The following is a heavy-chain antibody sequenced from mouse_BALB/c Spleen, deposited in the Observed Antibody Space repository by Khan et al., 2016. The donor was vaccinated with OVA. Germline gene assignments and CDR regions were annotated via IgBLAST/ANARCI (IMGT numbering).Heavy chain of an antibody. V-gene: IGHV9-3-1*01. D-gene: IGHD2-14*01. CDR1: GYTFTYYG. J-gene: IGHJ4*01. Sequence: QIQLVQSGPELKKPGETFKISCKASGYTFTYYGMNWVNQAPGRGLTWMAWINTYTEEPTYADDCKGRFAISLETSASTAYLEIRHPIDAEAATYCCAGRGDYRLSVSYYGMCYWGQGTTVTVSS. CDR2: INTYTEEP. CDR3: AGRGDYRLSVSYYGMCY.